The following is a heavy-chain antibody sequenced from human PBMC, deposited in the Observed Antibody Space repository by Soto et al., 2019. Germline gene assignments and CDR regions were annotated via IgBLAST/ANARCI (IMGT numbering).Heavy chain of an antibody. Sequence: EVQLVESGGGLVKPGGSLRLSCAASGFTFSSYSMNWVRQAPGKGLEWVSSISSSSSYIYYADSVKGRLTISRDNAKNSLYLQMNSLRAEXTAVYXCARESIDYWGQGTLVTVSS. V-gene: IGHV3-21*01. CDR3: ARESIDY. CDR1: GFTFSSYS. J-gene: IGHJ4*02. CDR2: ISSSSSYI.